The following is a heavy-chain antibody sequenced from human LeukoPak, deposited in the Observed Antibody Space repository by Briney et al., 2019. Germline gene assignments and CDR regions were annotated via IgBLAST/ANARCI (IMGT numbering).Heavy chain of an antibody. V-gene: IGHV4-30-2*01. CDR1: GGSISSGGYS. Sequence: SQTLSLTCAVSGGSISSGGYSWSWIRQPPGKGLEWIGYIYHSGSTYYNPSLKSRVTISVDRSKNQFSLKLSSVTAADTAVYYRARRGSLVFDYWGQGTLVTVSS. CDR3: ARRGSLVFDY. CDR2: IYHSGST. D-gene: IGHD2-2*01. J-gene: IGHJ4*02.